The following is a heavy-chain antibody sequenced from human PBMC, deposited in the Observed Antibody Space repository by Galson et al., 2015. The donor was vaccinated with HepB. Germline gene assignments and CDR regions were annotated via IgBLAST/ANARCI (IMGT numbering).Heavy chain of an antibody. D-gene: IGHD2-21*01. CDR1: GFTFSSYS. CDR3: AKGGLWWSLDNEYY. Sequence: SLRLSCAASGFTFSSYSMNWVRQAPGKGLEWVSSISSSSSYIYYADSVKGWFTISRDNSKNTLYLQMNSLRAEDTAVYYCAKGGLWWSLDNEYYWGQGTLVTVSS. CDR2: ISSSSSYI. V-gene: IGHV3-21*04. J-gene: IGHJ4*02.